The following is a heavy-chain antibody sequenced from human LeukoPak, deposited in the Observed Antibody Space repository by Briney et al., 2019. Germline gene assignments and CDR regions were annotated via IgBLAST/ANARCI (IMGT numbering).Heavy chain of an antibody. D-gene: IGHD2-15*01. CDR3: ARDRDKDFDY. V-gene: IGHV1-69*13. J-gene: IGHJ4*02. CDR1: GGTFSSYA. Sequence: ASVKVSCKASGGTFSSYAISWVRQAPGQGLEWMGGIIPIFGTANYAQKFQGRVTITADESTSTAYMELSSLRPEDTAVYYCARDRDKDFDYWGQGTLVTVSS. CDR2: IIPIFGTA.